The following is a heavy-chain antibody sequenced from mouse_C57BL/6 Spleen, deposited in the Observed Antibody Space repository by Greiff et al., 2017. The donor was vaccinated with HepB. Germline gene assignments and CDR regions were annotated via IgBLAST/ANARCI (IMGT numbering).Heavy chain of an antibody. CDR2: IYWDDDK. CDR3: ARREDYDGFAY. D-gene: IGHD2-4*01. V-gene: IGHV8-12*01. Sequence: LKESGPGILQSSQTLSLTCSFSGFSLSTSGMGVSWIRQPSGKGLEWLAHIYWDDDKRYNPSLKSRLTISKDTSRNQVFLKITSVDTADTATYYCARREDYDGFAYWGQGTLVTVSA. J-gene: IGHJ3*01. CDR1: GFSLSTSGMG.